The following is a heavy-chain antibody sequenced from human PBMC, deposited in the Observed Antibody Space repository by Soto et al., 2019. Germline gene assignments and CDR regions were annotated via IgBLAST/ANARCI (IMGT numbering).Heavy chain of an antibody. CDR2: ISGRGVDT. Sequence: QAGGSLRLSCEASGFSFSSLAMSWVRQAPGKGLEWASSISGRGVDTLYADSVKGRFTISRDNSRNTLYLQVNSLRAEDTAVYYCAKDQTDVTLFDYWGQGTLVTVS. CDR3: AKDQTDVTLFDY. CDR1: GFSFSSLA. J-gene: IGHJ4*02. D-gene: IGHD2-21*02. V-gene: IGHV3-23*01.